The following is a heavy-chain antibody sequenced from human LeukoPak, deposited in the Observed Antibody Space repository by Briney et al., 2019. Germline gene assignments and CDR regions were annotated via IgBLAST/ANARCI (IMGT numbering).Heavy chain of an antibody. V-gene: IGHV3-23*01. Sequence: PGGSLRLSCAASGFTFSSYAMSWVRQAPGKGLEWVSAISGSGGSTYYADSVKGRFTISRDNSKNTLYLQMNSLRAEDTAVYYCASQLGGYDSVSGYWGQGTLVTVSS. CDR2: ISGSGGST. CDR3: ASQLGGYDSVSGY. D-gene: IGHD5-12*01. CDR1: GFTFSSYA. J-gene: IGHJ4*02.